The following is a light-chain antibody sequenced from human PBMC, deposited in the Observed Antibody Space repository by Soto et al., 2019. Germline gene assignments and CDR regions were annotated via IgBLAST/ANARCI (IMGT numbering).Light chain of an antibody. CDR3: QQYNNWPFT. V-gene: IGKV3-15*01. Sequence: EIVMTQSPATLSVSPGERATLSCRASQSVTSNLAWYQQKPGQAPGLLIYGPSTRATGIPARFSGSGSGTEFTLTISSLQSEDFAVYYCQQYNNWPFTFGPGTKVDIK. J-gene: IGKJ3*01. CDR2: GPS. CDR1: QSVTSN.